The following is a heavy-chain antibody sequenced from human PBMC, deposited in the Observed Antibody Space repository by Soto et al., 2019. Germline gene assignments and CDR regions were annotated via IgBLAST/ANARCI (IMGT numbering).Heavy chain of an antibody. Sequence: GGSLRLSCAASGFTFSNYGMHWVRQAPGEGLDWVAAISYGGSNKYYADSVKGRFTISRDNSKNTLYLQMNSLRSEDTAVYYCARDLRGIFYFDYWGQGTLVTVSS. CDR3: ARDLRGIFYFDY. V-gene: IGHV3-30*03. CDR1: GFTFSNYG. CDR2: ISYGGSNK. D-gene: IGHD3-3*01. J-gene: IGHJ4*02.